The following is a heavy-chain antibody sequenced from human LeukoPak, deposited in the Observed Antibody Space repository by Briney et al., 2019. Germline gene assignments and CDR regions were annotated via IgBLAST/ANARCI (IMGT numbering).Heavy chain of an antibody. CDR2: IYYSGST. Sequence: SETLSLTCTVSGGSISSYYWGWIRQPPGKGLEWIGSIYYSGSTYYNPSLKSRVTISVDTSKNQFSLKLSSVTAADTAVYYCASAIAAAGTFDYWGQGTLVTVSS. CDR3: ASAIAAAGTFDY. J-gene: IGHJ4*02. V-gene: IGHV4-39*01. CDR1: GGSISSYY. D-gene: IGHD6-13*01.